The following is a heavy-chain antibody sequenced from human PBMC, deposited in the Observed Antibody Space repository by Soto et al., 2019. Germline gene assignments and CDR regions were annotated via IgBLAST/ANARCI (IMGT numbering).Heavy chain of an antibody. Sequence: GGSLRLSCAASGFTFNNYVMSWARQAPGKGLEWVSAISSSGYSTYYADSVKGRFTISRDHSKNTVYLQMNNLRAEDTAVYYCAIGSVVVAAEFASWCQGTLVAV. CDR3: AIGSVVVAAEFAS. CDR1: GFTFNNYV. CDR2: ISSSGYST. J-gene: IGHJ1*01. V-gene: IGHV3-23*01. D-gene: IGHD2-21*02.